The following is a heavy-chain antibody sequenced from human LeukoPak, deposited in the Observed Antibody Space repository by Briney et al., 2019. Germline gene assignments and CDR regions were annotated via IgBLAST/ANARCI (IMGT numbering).Heavy chain of an antibody. Sequence: PSETLSLTCTGSGGSISSYYWSWIRQPPGKGLEGIGYIYYSGSTYYNPSLKSRVTMSVDTSKNQFSLKLSSVTAADTAVYYCARLHFSGSYYGGYYYYYYMDVWGKGTTVTVSS. CDR2: IYYSGST. J-gene: IGHJ6*03. CDR1: GGSISSYY. CDR3: ARLHFSGSYYGGYYYYYYMDV. D-gene: IGHD1-26*01. V-gene: IGHV4-59*08.